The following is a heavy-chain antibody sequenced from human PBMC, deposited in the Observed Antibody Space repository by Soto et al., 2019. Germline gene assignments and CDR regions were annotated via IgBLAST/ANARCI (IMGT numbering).Heavy chain of an antibody. V-gene: IGHV4-59*01. Sequence: SATLSLTCTVSGGSISSYYWSWIRQPPGKGLEWIGNIYYSGSANYDPSLRSRVTISLNTSKNQFSLNLNSVTAADTAIYYCARWTYCGGDCYWLDFWGQGTLVTVSS. CDR1: GGSISSYY. CDR3: ARWTYCGGDCYWLDF. D-gene: IGHD2-21*02. J-gene: IGHJ4*02. CDR2: IYYSGSA.